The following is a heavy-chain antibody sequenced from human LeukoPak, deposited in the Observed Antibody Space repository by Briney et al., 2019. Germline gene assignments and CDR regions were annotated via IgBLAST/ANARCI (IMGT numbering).Heavy chain of an antibody. J-gene: IGHJ4*02. CDR1: GFSFSSYS. CDR3: AGTNSGTYRRGY. D-gene: IGHD1-26*01. V-gene: IGHV3-48*01. CDR2: IHSSGSPT. Sequence: QPGGSLRLSCAASGFSFSSYSMNWVRQAPGKGLEWVSYIHSSGSPTYYADSVEGRFTISRDNAKNSLYLQMNSLRAEDTAVYYCAGTNSGTYRRGYWGQGTLVTVSS.